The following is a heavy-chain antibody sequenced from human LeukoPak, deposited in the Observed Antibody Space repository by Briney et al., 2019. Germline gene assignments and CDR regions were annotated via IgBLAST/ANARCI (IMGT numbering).Heavy chain of an antibody. V-gene: IGHV1-18*01. CDR1: VYTFTTYG. J-gene: IGHJ5*02. Sequence: GASVKVSCKASVYTFTTYGISWVRQAPGQGLEWMGWISVYNGDTNYAQKFQGRVTMTTDTSTSTVYMEVRSLTSDDTAMYYCARDRIPVRPGWFDHWGQGTLVSASS. CDR3: ARDRIPVRPGWFDH. CDR2: ISVYNGDT. D-gene: IGHD2-21*01.